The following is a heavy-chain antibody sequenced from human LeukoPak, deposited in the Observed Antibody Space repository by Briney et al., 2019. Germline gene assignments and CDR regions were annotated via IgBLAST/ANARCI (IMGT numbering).Heavy chain of an antibody. CDR1: GFTFSSYA. CDR2: ISGSGDST. CDR3: VKQGGQWQVLPKNYFDH. V-gene: IGHV3-23*01. D-gene: IGHD6-19*01. Sequence: GGSLRLSCAASGFTFSSYAMRWVRQAPGKGLEWVSGISGSGDSTYYADSVKGRFTISRDNSKNTLYLQMNSLRAEDTAVYYCVKQGGQWQVLPKNYFDHWGQGTLVTVSS. J-gene: IGHJ4*02.